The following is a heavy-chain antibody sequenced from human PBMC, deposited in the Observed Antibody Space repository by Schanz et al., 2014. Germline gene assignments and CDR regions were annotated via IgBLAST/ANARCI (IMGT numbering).Heavy chain of an antibody. CDR1: GFTVSSDH. Sequence: EVQLVESGGGFVQPGGSLGLSCVVSGFTVSSDHMSWVRQAPGKGLEWVSTIYAGGATYYADSVKRRFTISRDISKNTLHLQVTSLRAEDTAIYYCARDGNYYGSRNYYKTPYYFDYWGQGTLVTVSS. D-gene: IGHD3-10*01. V-gene: IGHV3-66*01. CDR3: ARDGNYYGSRNYYKTPYYFDY. J-gene: IGHJ4*02. CDR2: IYAGGAT.